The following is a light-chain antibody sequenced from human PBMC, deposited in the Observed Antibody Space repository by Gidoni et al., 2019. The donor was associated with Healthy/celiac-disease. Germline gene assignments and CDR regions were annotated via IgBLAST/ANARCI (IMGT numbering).Light chain of an antibody. CDR2: DAS. CDR3: QQRSNWPPLT. CDR1: QSVSSY. V-gene: IGKV3-11*01. J-gene: IGKJ4*01. Sequence: EIVLTQSPATLSLSPGARATLTGRASQSVSSYLAWYQQKPGQAPRLLIYDASNRATGIPARFSGSGSGTDFTLTISSLEPEDFAVYYCQQRSNWPPLTFGGGTKVEIK.